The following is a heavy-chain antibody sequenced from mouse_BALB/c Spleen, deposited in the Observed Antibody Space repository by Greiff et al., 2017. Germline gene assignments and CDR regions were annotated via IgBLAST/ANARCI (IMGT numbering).Heavy chain of an antibody. CDR1: GFSLTSYD. CDR2: IWTGGGT. V-gene: IGHV2-9-2*01. J-gene: IGHJ1*01. Sequence: QVQLKESGPGLVAPSQSLSITCTVSGFSLTSYDISWIRQPPGKGLEWLGVIWTGGGTNYNSAFMSRLSISKDNSKSQVFLKMNSLQTDDTAIYYCVRDYDYAYWYFDVWGAGTTVTVSS. CDR3: VRDYDYAYWYFDV. D-gene: IGHD2-4*01.